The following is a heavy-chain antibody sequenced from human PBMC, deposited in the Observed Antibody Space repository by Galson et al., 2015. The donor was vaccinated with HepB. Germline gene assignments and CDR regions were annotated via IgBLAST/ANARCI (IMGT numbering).Heavy chain of an antibody. V-gene: IGHV1-69-2*01. CDR1: GYTFTDYY. Sequence: VKVSCKVSGYTFTDYYMHWVQQAPGKGLEWMGLVDPEDGETIYAEKFQGRVTITADTSTDTAYMELSSLRSEDTAVYYCATPLGVSSSSQGNAFDIWGQGTMVTASS. CDR3: ATPLGVSSSSQGNAFDI. J-gene: IGHJ3*02. D-gene: IGHD6-6*01. CDR2: VDPEDGET.